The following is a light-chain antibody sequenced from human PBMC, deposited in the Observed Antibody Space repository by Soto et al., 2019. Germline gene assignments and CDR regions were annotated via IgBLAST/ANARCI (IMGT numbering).Light chain of an antibody. CDR1: QSISSW. V-gene: IGKV1-5*01. CDR2: DAS. J-gene: IGKJ1*01. Sequence: DIPLTQSPSTLSASLGDRVTITCRASQSISSWLAWYQQKPGKAPKLLIYDASSLESGVPSRFSGSGSGTEFTLTISSLQPDDFATYYCQQYNSYPWTFGQGTKA. CDR3: QQYNSYPWT.